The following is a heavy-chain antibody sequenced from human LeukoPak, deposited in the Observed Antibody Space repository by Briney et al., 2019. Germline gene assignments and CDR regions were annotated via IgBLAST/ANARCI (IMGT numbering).Heavy chain of an antibody. CDR3: AKDRLVGHIVVVVAATVPDY. V-gene: IGHV3-30*02. D-gene: IGHD2-15*01. J-gene: IGHJ4*02. CDR1: GFTFSSYG. Sequence: GGSLRLSCAASGFTFSSYGMHWVRQAPGKGLEWVAFIRYDGSNKYYADSVKGRFTISRDNSKNTLYLQMNSLRAEDTAVYYRAKDRLVGHIVVVVAATVPDYWGQGTLVTVSS. CDR2: IRYDGSNK.